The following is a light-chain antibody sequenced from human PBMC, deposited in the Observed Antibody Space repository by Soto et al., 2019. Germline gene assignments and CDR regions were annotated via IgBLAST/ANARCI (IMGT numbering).Light chain of an antibody. J-gene: IGKJ4*01. Sequence: DVVMTQSPLSLPVTLGQPASISCRSSQSLAYSDGNTYLNWTQQRPGQSPRRLIYKVSSRDSGVPDRFSGSGSGTDFILKISRVEAEDVGVYYCMEGKHWLTFGGGTKVEIK. CDR3: MEGKHWLT. CDR1: QSLAYSDGNTY. CDR2: KVS. V-gene: IGKV2-30*01.